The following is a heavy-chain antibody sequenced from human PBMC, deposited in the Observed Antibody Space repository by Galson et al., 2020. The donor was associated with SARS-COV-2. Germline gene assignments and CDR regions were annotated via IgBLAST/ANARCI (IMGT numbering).Heavy chain of an antibody. Sequence: GSLKLSCAASGFTFSSYGMHWVRQAPGKGPEWVAVISNDGSNKYYADSVKGRFTISRDKSKNSLYLQMNSLRAEDTAVYYCAKMRGYCRSASCYGFVLAGGMDVWGQGRTVTVSS. CDR2: ISNDGSNK. J-gene: IGHJ6*02. D-gene: IGHD2-2*01. CDR3: AKMRGYCRSASCYGFVLAGGMDV. V-gene: IGHV3-30*18. CDR1: GFTFSSYG.